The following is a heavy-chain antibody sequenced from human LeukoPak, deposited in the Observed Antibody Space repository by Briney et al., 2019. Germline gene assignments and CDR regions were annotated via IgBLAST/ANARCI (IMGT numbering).Heavy chain of an antibody. CDR2: INHSGST. Sequence: SETLSLTCAVYGGSFSGYYWSWIRQPPGKGLEWIGEINHSGSTNYNPSLKSRVTISVDTSKNQFSLKLSSVTAADTAVYYCARGPHDSSGFLFYWGQGTLVTVSS. CDR1: GGSFSGYY. CDR3: ARGPHDSSGFLFY. J-gene: IGHJ4*02. D-gene: IGHD3-22*01. V-gene: IGHV4-34*01.